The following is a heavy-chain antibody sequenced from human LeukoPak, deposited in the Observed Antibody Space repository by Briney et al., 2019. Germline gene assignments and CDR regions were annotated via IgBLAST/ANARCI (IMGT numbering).Heavy chain of an antibody. CDR3: ARLKRSSWAGGMDFQH. D-gene: IGHD6-13*01. V-gene: IGHV4-61*02. CDR1: GDSISSGDYY. CDR2: ISSSGST. J-gene: IGHJ1*01. Sequence: PWETLSLTCTVSGDSISSGDYYWSWIRQPAGKGLEWFGRISSSGSTNYNPSLKSRVTISVDTSKNQFSLKLSSVTAADTAVYYCARLKRSSWAGGMDFQHWGQGTLVTVSS.